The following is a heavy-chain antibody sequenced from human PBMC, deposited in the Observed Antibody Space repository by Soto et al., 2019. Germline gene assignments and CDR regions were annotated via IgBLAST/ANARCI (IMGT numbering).Heavy chain of an antibody. CDR2: ISYDGSNK. J-gene: IGHJ6*02. V-gene: IGHV3-30*18. CDR3: AKFPYGSGSYYYYYYGMDV. CDR1: GFTFSSYG. Sequence: QVQLVESGGGVVQPGRSLRLSCAASGFTFSSYGMHWVRQAPGKGLEWVAVISYDGSNKYYADSVKGRFTISRDNSKNTLYLQMNRLRAEDTAVYYCAKFPYGSGSYYYYYYGMDVWGQGTTVTVSS. D-gene: IGHD3-10*01.